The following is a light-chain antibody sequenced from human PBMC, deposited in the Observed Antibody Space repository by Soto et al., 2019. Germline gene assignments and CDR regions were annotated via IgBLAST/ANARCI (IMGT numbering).Light chain of an antibody. CDR1: QSISSRY. CDR2: GAS. CDR3: QQYGSTGT. J-gene: IGKJ3*01. V-gene: IGKV3-20*01. Sequence: EIVLTQSPGTLSLSPGERATLSCRASQSISSRYLAWYQQKPGQAPRLLIYGASSRATGISDRFSGSGSGTDFTLTISRLEPEDFAVYYCQQYGSTGTFGPGTKVDIK.